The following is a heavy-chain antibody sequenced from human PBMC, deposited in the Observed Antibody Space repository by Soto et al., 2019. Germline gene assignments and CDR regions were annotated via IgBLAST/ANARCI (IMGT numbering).Heavy chain of an antibody. CDR1: GFTFSSYA. Sequence: QVQLVESGGGVVQPGRSLRLSCAASGFTFSSYAMHWVRQAPGKGLEWVAVISYDGSNKYYADSVKGRFTISRDNSKNTLYLQMNSLRAEDTAVYYCARIGNIAVTGLDYWGQGTLVTVSS. J-gene: IGHJ4*02. CDR2: ISYDGSNK. CDR3: ARIGNIAVTGLDY. V-gene: IGHV3-30-3*01. D-gene: IGHD6-19*01.